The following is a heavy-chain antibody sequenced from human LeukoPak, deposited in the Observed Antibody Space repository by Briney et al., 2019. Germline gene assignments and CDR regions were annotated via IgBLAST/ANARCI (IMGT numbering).Heavy chain of an antibody. Sequence: GESLRLSCAASGFTFSSYAMNWVRQAPGKGLEWVADIWYDGSNKYYADSVKVGFTISRDNSKNTLFLQMNSLRAEDTAVYYCARGPDYGGNSPLGYWGQGTLVTVSS. CDR1: GFTFSSYA. CDR3: ARGPDYGGNSPLGY. J-gene: IGHJ4*02. V-gene: IGHV3-33*01. CDR2: IWYDGSNK. D-gene: IGHD4-23*01.